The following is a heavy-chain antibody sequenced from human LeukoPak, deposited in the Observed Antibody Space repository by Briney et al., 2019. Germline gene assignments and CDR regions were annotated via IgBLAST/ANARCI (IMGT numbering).Heavy chain of an antibody. CDR1: GGSISSGDYY. D-gene: IGHD2-2*01. CDR2: IYYSGGT. CDR3: ARETAAAKVDP. J-gene: IGHJ5*02. V-gene: IGHV4-30-4*01. Sequence: SQTLSLTCTVSGGSISSGDYYWRWIRQPPGKGLEWIGYIYYSGGTYYNPSLKSRVTISVDTSKNQFSLKLSSVTAADTAVYYCARETAAAKVDPWGQGTLVTVSS.